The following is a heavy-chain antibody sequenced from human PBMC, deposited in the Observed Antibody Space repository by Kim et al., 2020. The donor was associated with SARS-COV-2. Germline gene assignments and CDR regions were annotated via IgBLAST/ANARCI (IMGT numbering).Heavy chain of an antibody. J-gene: IGHJ2*01. CDR1: GGSISSYF. V-gene: IGHV4-59*01. CDR3: ARDYFFDL. D-gene: IGHD3-10*01. Sequence: SETLSLTCTVSGGSISSYFWSWIRQPPGKGLEWIGFANYSGSTSYNPSLKSRVTISIDTSKNQFSLKLNSVTAAATAVYYCARDYFFDLWGRGTLVTVSS. CDR2: ANYSGST.